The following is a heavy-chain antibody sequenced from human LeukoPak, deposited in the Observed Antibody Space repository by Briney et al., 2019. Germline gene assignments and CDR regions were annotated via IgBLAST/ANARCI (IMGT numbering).Heavy chain of an antibody. CDR2: ISSSSSYI. Sequence: GGSLRLSCAASGFTFSSYSMNWVRQAPGKGLEWVSSISSSSSYIYYADSVKGRFTISRDNAKNSLYLQMNSLRAEDTAVYYCARDVPYYYDSSGYPFNHPHDYWGQGTLVTVSS. CDR3: ARDVPYYYDSSGYPFNHPHDY. J-gene: IGHJ4*02. V-gene: IGHV3-21*01. CDR1: GFTFSSYS. D-gene: IGHD3-22*01.